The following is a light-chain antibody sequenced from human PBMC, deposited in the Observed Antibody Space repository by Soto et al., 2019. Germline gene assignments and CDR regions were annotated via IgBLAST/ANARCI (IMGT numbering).Light chain of an antibody. J-gene: IGLJ1*01. CDR1: SSDIGAFTF. V-gene: IGLV2-14*03. CDR2: DIN. CDR3: QSYASSLSHV. Sequence: QSVLTQPASVSGSPGQSITISCTGTSSDIGAFTFVYWYQQHPGKAPKLMIFDINRRPSGVPDRFSGSKSGNTASLAITGLQAEDEGDYYCQSYASSLSHVFGSGTKLTVL.